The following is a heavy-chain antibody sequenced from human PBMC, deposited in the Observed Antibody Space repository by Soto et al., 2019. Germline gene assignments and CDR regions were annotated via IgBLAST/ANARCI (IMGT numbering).Heavy chain of an antibody. J-gene: IGHJ5*02. CDR1: SYTFGSYG. Sequence: ASVKVSCKASSYTFGSYGMSWVRQAPGQGLEWMGWINAYNGKTSYVQKFQGRVTITRDTSASTAYMELSSLRSEDTAVYYCARDAEKLLWFGELKNWFDPWGQGTLVTVSS. CDR3: ARDAEKLLWFGELKNWFDP. V-gene: IGHV1-18*01. CDR2: INAYNGKT. D-gene: IGHD3-10*01.